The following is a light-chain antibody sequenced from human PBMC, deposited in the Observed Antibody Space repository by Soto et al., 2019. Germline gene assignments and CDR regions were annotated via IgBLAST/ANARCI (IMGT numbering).Light chain of an antibody. CDR3: QQYDSWPLT. V-gene: IGKV3D-15*01. J-gene: IGKJ4*01. Sequence: DIVMTQSPATLSLSTGEGATLSCRASQSVDSNLAWYQQKPGQAPRLLFYGASTRPTGIPDRFSGSGSGTEFTLTISSLQSEDFAVYFCQQYDSWPLTFGGGTKVDIK. CDR2: GAS. CDR1: QSVDSN.